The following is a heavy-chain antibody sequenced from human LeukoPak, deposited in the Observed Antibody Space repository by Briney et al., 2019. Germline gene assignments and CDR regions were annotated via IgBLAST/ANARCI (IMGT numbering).Heavy chain of an antibody. J-gene: IGHJ4*02. CDR1: GGSISSSSYY. CDR2: IYYSGST. CDR3: ARVGGLRVFVHVFDY. V-gene: IGHV4-39*07. D-gene: IGHD3-16*02. Sequence: SETLSLTCTVSGGSISSSSYYWGWIRQPPGKGLEWIGSIYYSGSTYYNPSLKSRVTISVDTSKNQFSLKLSSVTAADTAVYYCARVGGLRVFVHVFDYWGQGTLVTVSS.